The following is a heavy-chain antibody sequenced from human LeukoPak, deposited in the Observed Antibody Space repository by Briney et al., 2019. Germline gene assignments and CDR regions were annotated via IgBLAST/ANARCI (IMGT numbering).Heavy chain of an antibody. J-gene: IGHJ4*02. CDR3: GRPAYSSSSNFDY. V-gene: IGHV5-51*01. CDR2: IYPGDSDT. CDR1: GYRFTNYW. D-gene: IGHD6-6*01. Sequence: PGESLKISSKASGYRFTNYWIGWVRQMRGKGLGWMGIIYPGDSDTRYSPSFQGQVTISADKSISTASLQWSSLKASDTAMYCCGRPAYSSSSNFDYWGQGTLVTVSS.